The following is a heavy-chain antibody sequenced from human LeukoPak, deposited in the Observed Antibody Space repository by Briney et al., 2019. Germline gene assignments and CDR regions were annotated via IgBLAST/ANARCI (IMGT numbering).Heavy chain of an antibody. Sequence: GRSLRLSCAASGVTFSSYGMHWVRQAPGKGLEWVALIWYDGSKKFYADPVRGRFTVSRDNYQNTLSLQMYSLRAEDTPVYYCARVANITTFGMDVWGQGTTVTVSS. CDR1: GVTFSSYG. J-gene: IGHJ6*02. V-gene: IGHV3-33*01. CDR2: IWYDGSKK. D-gene: IGHD3-3*01. CDR3: ARVANITTFGMDV.